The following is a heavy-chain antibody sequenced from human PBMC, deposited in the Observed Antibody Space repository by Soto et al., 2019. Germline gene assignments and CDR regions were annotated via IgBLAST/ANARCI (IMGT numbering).Heavy chain of an antibody. D-gene: IGHD2-21*01. CDR3: ARGLHSIFDY. CDR1: GFTFSNYG. Sequence: GGSLRLSCAASGFTFSNYGMHWVRQAPGKGLEWVAVIWYDGNNKYYADSVKGRFTISRDNSNNTLYVQVTSLRAEDTAVYYCARGLHSIFDYSGQGTLLTLST. V-gene: IGHV3-33*01. J-gene: IGHJ4*02. CDR2: IWYDGNNK.